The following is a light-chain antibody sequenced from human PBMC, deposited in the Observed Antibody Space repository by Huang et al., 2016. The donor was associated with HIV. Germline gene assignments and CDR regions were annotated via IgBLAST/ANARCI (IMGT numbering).Light chain of an antibody. J-gene: IGKJ1*01. CDR3: QKYNSVPRT. CDR1: QLIDDY. Sequence: DIQMTQSPSSLSASVGARVTITCRASQLIDDYLAWYQQKPGRVPSLLIYGASILQSGVPCRFSGSGSGTNFTLTIASLQPDDIATYYCQKYNSVPRTFGQGTKVEI. V-gene: IGKV1-27*01. CDR2: GAS.